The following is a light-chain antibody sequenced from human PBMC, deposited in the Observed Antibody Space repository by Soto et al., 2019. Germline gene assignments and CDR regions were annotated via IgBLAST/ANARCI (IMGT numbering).Light chain of an antibody. J-gene: IGKJ1*01. CDR2: GAP. CDR1: QSLKRD. Sequence: IVMTQSPATLSMSPGERATLSCRASQSLKRDLAWYQQKPGQSPRLLIFGAPIRATGIPARFSGSGSGTEFTLTIGSLQSEDCALYYCQQYNNWPGTFGQGTKVDI. V-gene: IGKV3-15*01. CDR3: QQYNNWPGT.